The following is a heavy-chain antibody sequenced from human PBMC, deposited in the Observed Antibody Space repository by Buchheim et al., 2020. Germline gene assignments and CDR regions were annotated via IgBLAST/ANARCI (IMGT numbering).Heavy chain of an antibody. D-gene: IGHD3-3*01. Sequence: EVQLVESGGGLFQPGGSLRLSCATSGFIFSTYWMRWVRQAPGKGLEWVATIKQDGSEEHYVDSVKGRFTISRDSTKNSLHLQMTSLRAADTAVYYCARDGVIRTPAGGRGFWSDYWGQGTL. V-gene: IGHV3-7*01. J-gene: IGHJ4*02. CDR2: IKQDGSEE. CDR1: GFIFSTYW. CDR3: ARDGVIRTPAGGRGFWSDY.